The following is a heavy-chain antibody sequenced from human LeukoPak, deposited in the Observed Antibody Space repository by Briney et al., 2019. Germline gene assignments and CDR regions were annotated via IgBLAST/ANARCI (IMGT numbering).Heavy chain of an antibody. CDR3: ARVKSGWYYFDY. CDR2: IYSSGST. Sequence: SETLSLTCTVSGGSISSSSYYWSWIRQPAGKGLEWIGRIYSSGSTDYNPSLKSRVAISVDTSKNQFSLNLSSVTAADTAIYFGARVKSGWYYFDYWGQGTLVTVSS. V-gene: IGHV4-61*02. D-gene: IGHD6-19*01. J-gene: IGHJ4*02. CDR1: GGSISSSSYY.